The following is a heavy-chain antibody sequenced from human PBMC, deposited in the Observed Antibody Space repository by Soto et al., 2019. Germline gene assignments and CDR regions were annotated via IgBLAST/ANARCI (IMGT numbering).Heavy chain of an antibody. J-gene: IGHJ4*02. V-gene: IGHV3-33*01. CDR3: SRDLAGGGNPIDY. CDR2: IWYDGSKE. Sequence: QVQLVESGGGVVQPGRSLRLSCAASGFTLITYGMYWVRQAPGKGLEWVAVIWYDGSKEYYADSVKGLSTISRDNAKNPLYLQMTTLSAEDTAVYYFSRDLAGGGNPIDYWGQGTLVTVSS. D-gene: IGHD2-15*01. CDR1: GFTLITYG.